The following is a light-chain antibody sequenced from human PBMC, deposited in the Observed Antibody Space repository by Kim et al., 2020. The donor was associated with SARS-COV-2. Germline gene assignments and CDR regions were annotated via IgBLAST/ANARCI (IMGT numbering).Light chain of an antibody. V-gene: IGKV3-15*01. CDR3: QQYNNWPPWT. CDR2: GAS. CDR1: QSVNSN. Sequence: SPGERATLSCTASQSVNSNLAWYQQKPGQAPRLLISGASSRASGVPARFSGTGSGTEFTLTISSLQSEDFAVYYCQQYNNWPPWTFGQGTKVDIK. J-gene: IGKJ1*01.